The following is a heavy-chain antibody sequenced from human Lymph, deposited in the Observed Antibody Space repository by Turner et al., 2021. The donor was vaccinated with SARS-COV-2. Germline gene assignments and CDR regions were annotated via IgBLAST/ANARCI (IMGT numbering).Heavy chain of an antibody. Sequence: QLHLQVSGPGLFMPSETLSLTCTVSGGSISSSSYYWGWIRQPPGKGLEWIGSHYYSGSTYNNPSLKSRVNISVDTSKNQFSLKLSSGTAADTAVYYCARRRQWLVHWYFDLWGRGTLVTVSS. CDR3: ARRRQWLVHWYFDL. J-gene: IGHJ2*01. V-gene: IGHV4-39*01. CDR2: HYYSGST. CDR1: GGSISSSSYY. D-gene: IGHD6-19*01.